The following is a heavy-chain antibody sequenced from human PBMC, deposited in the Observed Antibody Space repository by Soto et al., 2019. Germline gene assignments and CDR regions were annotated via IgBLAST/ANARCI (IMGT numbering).Heavy chain of an antibody. CDR3: AKDLDNWTMRGY. D-gene: IGHD1-20*01. V-gene: IGHV3-23*01. J-gene: IGHJ4*02. CDR1: GFTFSSYA. CDR2: ISGSGGST. Sequence: EVQLLESGGGLVQPGGSLRLSCAASGFTFSSYAMSWVRQAPGTGLEWVSAISGSGGSTYYADSVKGRFTISRDNPKNTLYLQMNSLRVEDKAVYYCAKDLDNWTMRGYWGQGTLVTVSS.